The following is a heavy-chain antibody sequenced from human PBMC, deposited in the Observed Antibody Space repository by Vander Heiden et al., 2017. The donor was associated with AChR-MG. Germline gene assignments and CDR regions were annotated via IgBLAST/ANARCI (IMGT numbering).Heavy chain of an antibody. CDR2: ISYDGSNK. V-gene: IGHV3-30*18. CDR3: AKSYCGGDCYVGLDY. J-gene: IGHJ4*02. D-gene: IGHD2-21*02. CDR1: GVTFSSYG. Sequence: QVQLVESGGGVVQPGRSLRLSCAASGVTFSSYGMHWVRQAPGKGLEWVAVISYDGSNKYYADSVKGRFTISRDNSKNTLYLQMNSLRAEDTAVYYCAKSYCGGDCYVGLDYWGQGTLVTVSS.